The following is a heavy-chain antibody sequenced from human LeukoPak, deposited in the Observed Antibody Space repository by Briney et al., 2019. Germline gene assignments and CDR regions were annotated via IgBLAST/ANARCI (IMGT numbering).Heavy chain of an antibody. D-gene: IGHD2-2*01. CDR1: GFTFSNAW. CDR3: TTVPLGYCSSTSCYPIDY. J-gene: IGHJ4*02. Sequence: GGSLRLSCAASGFTFSNAWMSWVRQAPGKGLEWVGRIKSKTDGGTTDYAAPVKGRFTISRDDSKNTLYLQMNSLKTEDTAVYYCTTVPLGYCSSTSCYPIDYWGQGTLVTVSS. CDR2: IKSKTDGGTT. V-gene: IGHV3-15*01.